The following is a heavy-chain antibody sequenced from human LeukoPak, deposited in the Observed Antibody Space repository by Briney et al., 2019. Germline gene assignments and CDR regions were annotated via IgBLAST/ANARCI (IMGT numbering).Heavy chain of an antibody. CDR2: ITHTGTT. V-gene: IGHV4-34*01. CDR1: GGSLSGYS. D-gene: IGHD3-10*01. Sequence: SETLSLTCAVYGGSLSGYSWTWIRQPPGKGLEWIGDITHTGTTNYNASLTSRLTMSVDTSQNQLSLKLNSVTAADTGVYYCARLYATVIRGSWFDPWGQGTLVTVSS. CDR3: ARLYATVIRGSWFDP. J-gene: IGHJ5*02.